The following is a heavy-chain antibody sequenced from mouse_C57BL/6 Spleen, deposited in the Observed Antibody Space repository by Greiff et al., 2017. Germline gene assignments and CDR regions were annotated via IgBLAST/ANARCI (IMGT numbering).Heavy chain of an antibody. CDR2: ISPYNGVS. Sequence: VQLQQSGPELVKPGASVQISCKASGYSFTGYYMHWVKQSHGTILDWIGYISPYNGVSSYNQKFKGKATLTVDKSASTAYMELRSLTSEDSAVYYCARSGLSYAMDYWGQGTSVTVSS. V-gene: IGHV1-31*01. CDR1: GYSFTGYY. J-gene: IGHJ4*01. CDR3: ARSGLSYAMDY. D-gene: IGHD3-1*01.